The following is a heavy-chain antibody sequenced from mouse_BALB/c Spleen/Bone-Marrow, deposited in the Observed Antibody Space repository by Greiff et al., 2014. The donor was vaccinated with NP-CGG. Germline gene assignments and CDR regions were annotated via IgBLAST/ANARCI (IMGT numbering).Heavy chain of an antibody. V-gene: IGHV2-2*02. CDR2: ICSGGST. CDR1: GFSFSSYG. Sequence: QVQLQQSGPGLVQPSQSLSINCTVSGFSFSSYGVHWVRQSPGKGLEWLGVICSGGSTDYNAAFISRLTISKDNSKSQVFFKMTSLQANDTAIDYGARNHRGYYFDYWGQGTTLTVSS. D-gene: IGHD3-1*01. J-gene: IGHJ2*01. CDR3: ARNHRGYYFDY.